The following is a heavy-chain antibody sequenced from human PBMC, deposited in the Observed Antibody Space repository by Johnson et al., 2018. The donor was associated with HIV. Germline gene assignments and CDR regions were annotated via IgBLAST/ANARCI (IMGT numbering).Heavy chain of an antibody. CDR2: IRYDGSNK. Sequence: QVQLVEFGGGVVQPGRSLRLSCAASGFTFSSYGMHWVRQAPGKGLEWVAFIRYDGSNKYYADSVKGRFTISRDNSKNTLYLQMNSLRAEDTAVYYCARNQWIELWRDAFDIWGQGTMVTVSS. V-gene: IGHV3-33*08. CDR1: GFTFSSYG. D-gene: IGHD5-18*01. CDR3: ARNQWIELWRDAFDI. J-gene: IGHJ3*02.